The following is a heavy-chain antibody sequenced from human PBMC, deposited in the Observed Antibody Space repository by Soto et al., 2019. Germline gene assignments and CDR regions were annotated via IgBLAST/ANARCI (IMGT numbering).Heavy chain of an antibody. Sequence: EVQLLESGGGLVQPGGSLRLSCAASGFTFSSYAMRWVRQAPGKGLEWVSAISGSGGSTYYADSVKGRFTISRDNSNNTLYLQMNSLRAEDTAVYYCAKSKDYCSSTSCYAGLWRYYYMDVWGKGTTVTVSS. V-gene: IGHV3-23*01. CDR1: GFTFSSYA. CDR2: ISGSGGST. CDR3: AKSKDYCSSTSCYAGLWRYYYMDV. D-gene: IGHD2-2*01. J-gene: IGHJ6*03.